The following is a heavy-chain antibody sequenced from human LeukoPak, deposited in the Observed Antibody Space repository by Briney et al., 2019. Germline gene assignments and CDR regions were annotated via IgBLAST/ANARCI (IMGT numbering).Heavy chain of an antibody. CDR3: ARGRILSAVAGTTPGY. CDR2: IVVGSGNT. D-gene: IGHD6-19*01. J-gene: IGHJ4*02. Sequence: GASVKVSCKASGFTFTSSAMQWVRQARGQRLEWIGWIVVGSGNTNYAQKFQERVTITRDMSTSTAYMELSSLRSEDTAVYYCARGRILSAVAGTTPGYWGQGTLVTVSS. CDR1: GFTFTSSA. V-gene: IGHV1-58*02.